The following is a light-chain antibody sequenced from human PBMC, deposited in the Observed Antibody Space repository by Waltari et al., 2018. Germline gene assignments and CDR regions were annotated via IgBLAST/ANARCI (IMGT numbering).Light chain of an antibody. CDR3: QHYGSSPE. CDR2: GVF. V-gene: IGKV3-20*01. CDR1: QSISSRY. J-gene: IGKJ1*01. Sequence: EIVLTQSPGTLSLSPGERATLSCRASQSISSRYLAWYQQRPGQAPRLLIYGVFSRATGIPDRFSGSGSGTDFTLTISRLEPEDFAVYYCQHYGSSPEFGQGTKVEIK.